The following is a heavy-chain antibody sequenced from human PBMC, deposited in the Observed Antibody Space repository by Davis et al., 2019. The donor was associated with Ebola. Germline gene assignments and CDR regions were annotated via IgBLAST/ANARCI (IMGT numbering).Heavy chain of an antibody. CDR3: ARNSGWNYFYYSMDV. CDR2: IIPIFGTA. CDR1: GGTFSSYA. D-gene: IGHD6-19*01. Sequence: SVKVSCKASGGTFSSYAISWVRQAPGQGLEWMGGIIPIFGTANYAQKFQGRVTITADKSTSTAYMELRSLRSDDTAVYYCARNSGWNYFYYSMDVWGQGTTVTVSS. V-gene: IGHV1-69*06. J-gene: IGHJ6*02.